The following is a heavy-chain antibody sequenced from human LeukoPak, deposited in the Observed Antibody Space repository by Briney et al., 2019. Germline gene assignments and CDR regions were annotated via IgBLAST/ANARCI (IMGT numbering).Heavy chain of an antibody. CDR3: AKGYSDYYYYMDV. V-gene: IGHV3-30-3*01. Sequence: PGGSLRLSCAASGFTFSSYAMHWVRLAPGKGLEWVAVISYDGSNKYYADSVKGRFTISRDNSKNTLYLQMNSLRAEDTAVYYCAKGYSDYYYYMDVWGKGTTVTVSS. J-gene: IGHJ6*03. D-gene: IGHD1-1*01. CDR1: GFTFSSYA. CDR2: ISYDGSNK.